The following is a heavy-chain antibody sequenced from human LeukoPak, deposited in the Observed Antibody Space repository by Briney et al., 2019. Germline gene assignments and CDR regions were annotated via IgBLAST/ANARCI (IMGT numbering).Heavy chain of an antibody. CDR2: ISSSSSTI. D-gene: IGHD6-19*01. Sequence: GGSLRLSCAASGFIFSSYNMNWVRQAPGKGLEWVSYISSSSSTIYYADSVKGRFTISRDNAKNSLYLQMNSLRAEDTAVYYCARDTDSSGWPDYFDYWGQGTLVTVSS. V-gene: IGHV3-48*04. J-gene: IGHJ4*02. CDR3: ARDTDSSGWPDYFDY. CDR1: GFIFSSYN.